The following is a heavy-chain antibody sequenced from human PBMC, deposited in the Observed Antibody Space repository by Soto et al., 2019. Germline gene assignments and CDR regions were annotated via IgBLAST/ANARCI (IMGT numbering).Heavy chain of an antibody. CDR3: AREFSSAHINYDYF. CDR1: GGSISLERFY. J-gene: IGHJ4*02. D-gene: IGHD5-12*01. V-gene: IGHV4-61*01. Sequence: QVQLQESGPGLVKPSETLSLTCTVSGGSISLERFYWTWIRQPPGKGLEWIGYVSHTGATNYNPSLQSRVDISVDTSRNPFSLKLRSLTAADTAVYFCAREFSSAHINYDYFWGQGTLVSVSA. CDR2: VSHTGAT.